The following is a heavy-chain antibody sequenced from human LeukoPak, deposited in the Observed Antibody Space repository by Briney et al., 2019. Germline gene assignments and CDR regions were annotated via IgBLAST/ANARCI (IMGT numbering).Heavy chain of an antibody. CDR2: IIPMFGTA. J-gene: IGHJ5*02. D-gene: IGHD6-13*01. CDR1: GGTFSSYE. Sequence: ASVKVSCKASGGTFSSYEISWVRQAPGQGLEWMGGIIPMFGTAKYAQKFQGRVTITTDKSTSTAYMELSSLRSEDTAVYYCARVAAAGSWFDPWGQGTLVTVSS. CDR3: ARVAAAGSWFDP. V-gene: IGHV1-69*05.